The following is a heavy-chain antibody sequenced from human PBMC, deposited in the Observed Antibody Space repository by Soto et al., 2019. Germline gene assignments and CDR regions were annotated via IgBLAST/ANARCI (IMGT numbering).Heavy chain of an antibody. CDR2: ISSSSSYI. CDR1: GFTFSSYS. CDR3: ARDSRGATTYYYYYGMAV. Sequence: GGSLRLSCAASGFTFSSYSMNWVRQAPGKGLEWVSSISSSSSYIYYADSVKGRFTISRDNAKNSLYLQMNSLRAEDTAVYYCARDSRGATTYYYYYGMAVWGQGTTVTVSS. V-gene: IGHV3-21*01. J-gene: IGHJ6*02. D-gene: IGHD1-26*01.